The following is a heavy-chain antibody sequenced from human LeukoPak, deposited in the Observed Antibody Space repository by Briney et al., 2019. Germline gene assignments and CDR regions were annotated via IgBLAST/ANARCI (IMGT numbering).Heavy chain of an antibody. CDR1: GFTFSSYD. CDR3: AKANIVVVPAAISS. D-gene: IGHD2-2*01. J-gene: IGHJ4*02. Sequence: PGGSLRLSCAASGFTFSSYDMHWVRQATGKGLEWVSAIGTAGDTYYPGSVKGRYTISRDNSKNTLYLQMNSLRAEDTAVYYCAKANIVVVPAAISSWGQGTLVTVSS. CDR2: IGTAGDT. V-gene: IGHV3-13*01.